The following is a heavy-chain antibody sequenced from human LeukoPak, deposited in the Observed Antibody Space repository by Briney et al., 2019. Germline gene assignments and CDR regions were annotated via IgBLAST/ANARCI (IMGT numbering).Heavy chain of an antibody. V-gene: IGHV3-23*01. D-gene: IGHD3-22*01. CDR1: GFTFSSYA. CDR2: ISGSGGST. J-gene: IGHJ4*01. Sequence: GGSLRLSCAASGFTFSSYAMSWVRQAPGKGLEWVSAISGSGGSTYYADSVKGRFTISRDNSKNTLYLQMNSLRAEDTAVYYCAKARSXGYYYXPFDYXXXXTLVTVSS. CDR3: AKARSXGYYYXPFDY.